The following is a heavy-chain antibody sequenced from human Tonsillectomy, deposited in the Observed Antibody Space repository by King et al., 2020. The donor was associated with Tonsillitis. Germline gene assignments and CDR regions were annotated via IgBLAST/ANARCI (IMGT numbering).Heavy chain of an antibody. CDR2: ISYDVSNK. V-gene: IGHV3-30*04. CDR1: GFTFSSYA. CDR3: ARDCPSGWDFDSYYFDY. Sequence: QLVQSGGGVVQPGRSLRLSCAASGFTFSSYAMHWVRQAPGKGLEWVAVISYDVSNKYYADSVKGRFTISRDNSKNTLYLQMNSLRAEDTAVYYCARDCPSGWDFDSYYFDYWGQGSLVTVSS. J-gene: IGHJ4*02. D-gene: IGHD3-3*01.